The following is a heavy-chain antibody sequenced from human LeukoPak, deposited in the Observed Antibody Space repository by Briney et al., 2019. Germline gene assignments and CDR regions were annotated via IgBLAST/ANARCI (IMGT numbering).Heavy chain of an antibody. Sequence: SQTLSPTCTVSGGSISSGSYYWSWIRQPAGKGLEWIGRIYTSGSTNYNPSLKSRVTISVDTSKNQFSLKLSSVTAADTAVYYCARDRYYYDSSGYYDHWYFDLWGRGTLVTVSS. D-gene: IGHD3-22*01. CDR3: ARDRYYYDSSGYYDHWYFDL. CDR2: IYTSGST. CDR1: GGSISSGSYY. V-gene: IGHV4-61*02. J-gene: IGHJ2*01.